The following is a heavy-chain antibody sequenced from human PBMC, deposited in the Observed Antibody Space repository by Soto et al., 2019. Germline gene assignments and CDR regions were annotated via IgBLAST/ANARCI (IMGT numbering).Heavy chain of an antibody. CDR1: VGCISSGGYS. Sequence: SETLSLACAGSVGCISSGGYSWSWIRHPPGKGLEWIGYIDHSGSTYYNPSVKSRVTISVDRSKNQFSLNLTSVTAADTAVYYCARDYYGMDVWGQGTTATVSS. J-gene: IGHJ6*02. CDR3: ARDYYGMDV. V-gene: IGHV4-30-2*01. CDR2: IDHSGST.